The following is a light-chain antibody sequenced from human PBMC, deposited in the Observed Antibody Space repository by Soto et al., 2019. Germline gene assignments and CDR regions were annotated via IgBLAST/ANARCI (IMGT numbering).Light chain of an antibody. CDR2: GAS. CDR3: QQYNNGPPHA. Sequence: VLPQPALTLSVAHEKRASLSCRARQSVSSSYLAWYHQKPGQAPRLLISGASTRASDIPARFSGSGSGTEFTLTICCLQSEDFAVYHCQQYNNGPPHAVGGGTKVDIK. CDR1: QSVSSSY. V-gene: IGKV3-15*01. J-gene: IGKJ4*01.